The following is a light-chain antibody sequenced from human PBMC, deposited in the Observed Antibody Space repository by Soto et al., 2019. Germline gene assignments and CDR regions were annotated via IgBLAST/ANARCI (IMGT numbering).Light chain of an antibody. CDR2: DNT. CDR3: GTWDSSLSAVV. Sequence: QSVLTQPPSVSAAPGQQVTISCSGSISNIGSNYVSWYQQLPGTAPKVLIYDNTKRPSGIPDRLSGSKSGTSATLGITGLPTGDEADYYCGTWDSSLSAVVFGGGTKLTVL. CDR1: ISNIGSNY. J-gene: IGLJ2*01. V-gene: IGLV1-51*01.